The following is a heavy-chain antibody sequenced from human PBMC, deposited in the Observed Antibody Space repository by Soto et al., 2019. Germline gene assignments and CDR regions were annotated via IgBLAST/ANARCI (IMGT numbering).Heavy chain of an antibody. J-gene: IGHJ4*02. CDR1: GFTFSNYG. CDR2: IRSDGDTK. CDR3: AKGKGAGATPDGANC. Sequence: EVQVLESGGGLVQPGGSLRLSCAASGFTFSNYGMNWVRQAPGKGLEWVSGIRSDGDTKYNSDSVKGRFTVSRDTFKNTVYLQMKSLRVEDSAGYYCAKGKGAGATPDGANCWGQGTLVTVSS. V-gene: IGHV3-23*01. D-gene: IGHD1-26*01.